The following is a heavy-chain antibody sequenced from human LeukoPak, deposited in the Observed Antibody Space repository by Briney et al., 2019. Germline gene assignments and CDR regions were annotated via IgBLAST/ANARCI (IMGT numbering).Heavy chain of an antibody. CDR3: ANSPDGAGTERFDY. Sequence: PGGSLRLSCTGSGFPLSSYDMNWVRQAPGKGLEWVSDVSGSGGSTYYADPVKGRFSISRDNSKYTLYLQMDSLRDEDTAEYYSANSPDGAGTERFDYWGQGTLVTVSS. V-gene: IGHV3-23*01. CDR2: VSGSGGST. J-gene: IGHJ4*02. D-gene: IGHD4/OR15-4a*01. CDR1: GFPLSSYD.